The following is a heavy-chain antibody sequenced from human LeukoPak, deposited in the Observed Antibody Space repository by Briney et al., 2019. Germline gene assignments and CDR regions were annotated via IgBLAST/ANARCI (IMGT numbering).Heavy chain of an antibody. J-gene: IGHJ4*02. V-gene: IGHV1-18*04. CDR1: GSTFTNHG. D-gene: IGHD6-19*01. CDR3: ARDPTNTSGWSPYFDF. Sequence: GASATVYCKASGSTFTNHGIDSVRQAPGQGLHRMRRISCYNGDPRSGQKLQGTVTMSTDTSTTTAYMELTSLRPDDTAVYYCARDPTNTSGWSPYFDFWGQGTLVTVSS. CDR2: ISCYNGDP.